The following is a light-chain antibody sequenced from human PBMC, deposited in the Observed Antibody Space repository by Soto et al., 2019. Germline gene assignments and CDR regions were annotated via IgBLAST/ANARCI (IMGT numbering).Light chain of an antibody. CDR1: SSDVGGYNY. V-gene: IGLV2-14*01. CDR2: DVS. J-gene: IGLJ2*01. Sequence: QSALTQPASVSGSPGQSITISCTGTSSDVGGYNYVSWYQQHPGKAPKLMLYDVSNRPSGVSNRFSGSKSGNTASLTISGLQAEDEADYYCSSYTSSITLVVFGGGTKLTVL. CDR3: SSYTSSITLVV.